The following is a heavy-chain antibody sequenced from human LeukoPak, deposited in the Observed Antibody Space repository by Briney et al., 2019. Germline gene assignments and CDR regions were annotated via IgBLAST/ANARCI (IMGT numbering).Heavy chain of an antibody. J-gene: IGHJ4*02. CDR2: IYNSGST. D-gene: IGHD6-6*01. CDR1: GGSISSYY. CDR3: AKDPSSSSGSNY. Sequence: SETLSLTCTVSGGSISSYYWSWIRQSPGKGLEWIGYIYNSGSTIYNPSLKSRVTISVDTSKKQFSLNLSSVTAADTAVYYCAKDPSSSSGSNYWGQGTLVTVSS. V-gene: IGHV4-59*01.